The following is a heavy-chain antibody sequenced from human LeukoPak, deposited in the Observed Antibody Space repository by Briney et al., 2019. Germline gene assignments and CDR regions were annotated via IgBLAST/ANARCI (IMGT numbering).Heavy chain of an antibody. J-gene: IGHJ6*03. CDR3: ARGGRYMSASWYRSVYYYMDV. V-gene: IGHV4-38-2*02. Sequence: SETLSLTCTVSGYSISSGYYWGWIRQPPGKGLEWIGSMFHSGSTYYNPSLKSRVTMSVDTSKNQFSLKLSSVTAADTAVYFCARGGRYMSASWYRSVYYYMDVWGKGTSVTVSS. CDR2: MFHSGST. D-gene: IGHD6-13*01. CDR1: GYSISSGYY.